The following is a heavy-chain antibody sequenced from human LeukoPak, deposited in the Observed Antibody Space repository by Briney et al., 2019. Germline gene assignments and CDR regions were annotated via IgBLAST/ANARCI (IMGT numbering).Heavy chain of an antibody. J-gene: IGHJ5*02. D-gene: IGHD5-18*01. Sequence: SVKVSCKASGGTFSSYAISWVRQAPGQGLEWMGGIIPIFGTANYAQKFQGRVTITADKSTSTAYMELSSLRSEDTAVYYCARGAGYSYGYDWFDPWGQGTLVTVSS. CDR1: GGTFSSYA. CDR2: IIPIFGTA. CDR3: ARGAGYSYGYDWFDP. V-gene: IGHV1-69*06.